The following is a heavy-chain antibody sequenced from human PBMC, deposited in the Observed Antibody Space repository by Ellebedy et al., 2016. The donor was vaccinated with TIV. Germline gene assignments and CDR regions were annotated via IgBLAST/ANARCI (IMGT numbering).Heavy chain of an antibody. D-gene: IGHD3-3*01. J-gene: IGHJ5*02. CDR2: IYYSGST. CDR1: GGSISTGSHY. Sequence: SETLSLTCSVSGGSISTGSHYWGWIRQPPGKGLEWIATIYYSGSTYYNPSLKTPVTISIYTSKNQFSRRLRAVTAADTAVYHCARTYNTIHNSYDPWGQGTLVTVSS. V-gene: IGHV4-39*07. CDR3: ARTYNTIHNSYDP.